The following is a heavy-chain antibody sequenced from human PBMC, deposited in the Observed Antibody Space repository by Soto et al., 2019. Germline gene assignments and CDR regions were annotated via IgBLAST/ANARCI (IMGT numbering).Heavy chain of an antibody. V-gene: IGHV4-39*01. CDR2: VYPNGGA. Sequence: SETLPLTCTVSGVSIHNRHSVCDWIRQPPGNGLQVICSVYPNGGAHYNSSLKSRVTISVDTANNQVFLRMRSLTAADTAFYYCGRVVEGATRHTDPDSWGQGILVT. J-gene: IGHJ5*01. D-gene: IGHD2-21*01. CDR3: GRVVEGATRHTDPDS. CDR1: GVSIHNRHSV.